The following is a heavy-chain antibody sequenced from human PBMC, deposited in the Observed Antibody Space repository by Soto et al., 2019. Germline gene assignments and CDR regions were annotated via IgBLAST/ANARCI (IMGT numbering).Heavy chain of an antibody. CDR2: IYYSGST. V-gene: IGHV4-59*01. CDR1: GDSISSYY. D-gene: IGHD6-19*01. Sequence: SETLSLTCTVSGDSISSYYWTWIQQPPGKGLEWIGYIYYSGSTNYNPSLKSRVTISVDTSKNQFSLKLSSVTAADTAVYYCARVDSGWSFDYWGQGTLVTVSS. J-gene: IGHJ4*02. CDR3: ARVDSGWSFDY.